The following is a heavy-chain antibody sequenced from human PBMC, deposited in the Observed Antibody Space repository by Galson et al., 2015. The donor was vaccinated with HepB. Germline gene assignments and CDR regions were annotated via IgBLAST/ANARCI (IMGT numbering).Heavy chain of an antibody. CDR3: ARGTVVAAMTDAFDI. CDR2: ISYDGSNK. V-gene: IGHV3-30*03. Sequence: SLRLSCAASGFTFSSYGMHWVRQAPGKGLEWVAVISYDGSNKYYADSVKGRFTISRDNSKNTLYLQMNSLRAEDTAVYYCARGTVVAAMTDAFDIWGQGTMVTVSS. CDR1: GFTFSSYG. J-gene: IGHJ3*02. D-gene: IGHD2-15*01.